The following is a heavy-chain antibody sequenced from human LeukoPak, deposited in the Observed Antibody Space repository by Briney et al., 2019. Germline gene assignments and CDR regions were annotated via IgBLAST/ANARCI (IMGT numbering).Heavy chain of an antibody. CDR2: IIPIFGTA. Sequence: SVKVSCKASGGTFSSYAISWLRQAPGQGLEWMGGIIPIFGTANYAQKFQGRVTITADESTSTAYMELSSLRSEDTAVYYCASHTSRYYDFWSAPPRFDYWGQGTLVTVSS. CDR3: ASHTSRYYDFWSAPPRFDY. V-gene: IGHV1-69*13. D-gene: IGHD3-3*01. CDR1: GGTFSSYA. J-gene: IGHJ4*02.